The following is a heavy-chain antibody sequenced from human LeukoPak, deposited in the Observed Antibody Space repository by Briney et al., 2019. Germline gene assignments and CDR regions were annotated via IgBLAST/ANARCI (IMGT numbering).Heavy chain of an antibody. V-gene: IGHV3-23*01. J-gene: IGHJ6*03. CDR3: AKLGYGDYGYYYYMDV. Sequence: PGGSLRLSCAASGFTFSSYAMGWVRQAPGKGLEWVSAISRSTRTTYYADSVKGRLTTSRDDSKNTLYLQMNGLRAEDTAVYYCAKLGYGDYGYYYYMDVWGKGTTVTVSS. D-gene: IGHD4-17*01. CDR2: ISRSTRTT. CDR1: GFTFSSYA.